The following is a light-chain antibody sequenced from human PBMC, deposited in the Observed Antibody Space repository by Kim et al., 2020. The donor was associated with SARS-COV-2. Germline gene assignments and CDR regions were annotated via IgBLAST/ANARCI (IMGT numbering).Light chain of an antibody. CDR2: NND. CDR1: SSNTGGNS. V-gene: IGLV1-44*01. Sequence: GQRVTISCSGSSSNTGGNSVNWYQHRPGTAPKLLIYNNDRRHSGVPDRFSGSKSGTSASLVISGLQSEDEAIYFCAAWDDSLSGRLFGGGTQLTVL. CDR3: AAWDDSLSGRL. J-gene: IGLJ2*01.